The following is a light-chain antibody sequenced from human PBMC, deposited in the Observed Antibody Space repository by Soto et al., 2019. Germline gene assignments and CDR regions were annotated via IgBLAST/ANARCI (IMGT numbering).Light chain of an antibody. Sequence: DIQMTQSPSSLSASVGDRVTITCRASRPIKSWLAWYQQKPGKAPKLLIYEASSLESGVPSRFGGSGSGTEFTLIISGLQPDDFATYYCQQYDSYSWTFGQGTKV. CDR1: RPIKSW. CDR3: QQYDSYSWT. CDR2: EAS. V-gene: IGKV1-5*03. J-gene: IGKJ1*01.